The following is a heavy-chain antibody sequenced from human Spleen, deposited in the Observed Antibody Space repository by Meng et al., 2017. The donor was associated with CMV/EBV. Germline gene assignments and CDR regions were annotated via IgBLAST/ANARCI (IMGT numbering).Heavy chain of an antibody. CDR3: ARERRGYCSSTSCYPYYGMDV. J-gene: IGHJ6*02. D-gene: IGHD2-2*01. CDR2: MNPNSGNT. V-gene: IGHV1-8*01. Sequence: ASVKVSCKASGYTFTSYDINWVRQATGQGLEWMGWMNPNSGNTGYAQKFQGRVTMTTDTSTSTAYMELRSLRSDDTAVYYCARERRGYCSSTSCYPYYGMDVWGQGTTVTVSS. CDR1: GYTFTSYD.